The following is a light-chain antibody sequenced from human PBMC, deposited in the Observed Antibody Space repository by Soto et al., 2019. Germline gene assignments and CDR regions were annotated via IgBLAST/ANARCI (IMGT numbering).Light chain of an antibody. CDR3: QQYNSFLFT. CDR1: QSISSW. V-gene: IGKV1-5*01. CDR2: DAS. Sequence: DIQMTQSPSTLSASVGDRVTITCRASQSISSWLAWYQQKPGKAPKILMYDASSLESAVPARFSGSGSGTEFTLNISSLQPYDFATYYCQQYNSFLFTFGPGTKVDIK. J-gene: IGKJ3*01.